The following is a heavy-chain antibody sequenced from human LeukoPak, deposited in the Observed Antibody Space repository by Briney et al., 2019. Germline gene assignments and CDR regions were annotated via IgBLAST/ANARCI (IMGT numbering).Heavy chain of an antibody. D-gene: IGHD2-2*01. J-gene: IGHJ4*02. V-gene: IGHV1-18*01. CDR1: DYTFTNYA. CDR3: ARNIIWRVPAAYAPGY. CDR2: ISAYNGNT. Sequence: ASVKVSCKASDYTFTNYAINWVRQAPGQGLEWMGWISAYNGNTNYAQKLQGRVTMTTDTSTTTAYMELRSLRSDDTAVYYCARNIIWRVPAAYAPGYGGQGPLVTVS.